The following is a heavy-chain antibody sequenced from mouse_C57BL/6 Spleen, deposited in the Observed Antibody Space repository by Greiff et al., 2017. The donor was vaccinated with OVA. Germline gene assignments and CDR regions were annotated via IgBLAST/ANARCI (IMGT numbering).Heavy chain of an antibody. CDR3: AIRTGWYFDV. V-gene: IGHV1-74*01. Sequence: VQLQESGAELVKPGASVKVSCKASGYTFTSYWMHWVKQRPGQGLEWIGRIHPSDSDTNYNQKFQGKATLTVDKSSNTAYMQLSSLTSEDSAVYYCAIRTGWYFDVWGTGTTVTVSS. CDR1: GYTFTSYW. J-gene: IGHJ1*03. CDR2: IHPSDSDT.